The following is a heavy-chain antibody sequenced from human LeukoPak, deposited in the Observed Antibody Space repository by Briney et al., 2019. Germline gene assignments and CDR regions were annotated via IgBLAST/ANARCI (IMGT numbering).Heavy chain of an antibody. J-gene: IGHJ4*02. V-gene: IGHV3-30*04. CDR1: ELNFKTHA. D-gene: IGHD5-24*01. CDR2: LSFDASGT. Sequence: GTSLRLSCLVSELNFKTHAMHWVRQAPGKGLEWVAGLSFDASGTNYADSVKGRFTISRDNSKNTLYLQMHCLRPEDTAVYFCARDLQEISSFYFDYWGQGSLVTVSS. CDR3: ARDLQEISSFYFDY.